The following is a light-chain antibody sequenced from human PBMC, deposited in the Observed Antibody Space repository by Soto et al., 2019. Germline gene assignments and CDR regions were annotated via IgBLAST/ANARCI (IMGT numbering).Light chain of an antibody. Sequence: EIVLTQSPATLSLSPGEIATLSCTASQSVSSSLAWYQRKPGQAPRLLIYDASNRATGIPARFSGSGSGTDFTLTISSLEPEDLAVYYCQQRNNWPLTFGGGTEVEI. CDR2: DAS. J-gene: IGKJ4*01. V-gene: IGKV3-11*01. CDR1: QSVSSS. CDR3: QQRNNWPLT.